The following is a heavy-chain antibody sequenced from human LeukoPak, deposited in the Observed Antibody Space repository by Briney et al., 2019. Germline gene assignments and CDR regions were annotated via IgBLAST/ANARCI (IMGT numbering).Heavy chain of an antibody. CDR3: ARENYGSRYYFDY. D-gene: IGHD4-17*01. J-gene: IGHJ4*02. V-gene: IGHV1-8*01. CDR2: MSPNSGNT. CDR1: GYTFTSYD. Sequence: ASVKVSCKASGYTFTSYDINWVRQATGQGLEWMGWMSPNSGNTGYAQKFQGRVTMTRNTSISTAYMELSSLRSEDTAVYYCARENYGSRYYFDYWGQGTLVTVSS.